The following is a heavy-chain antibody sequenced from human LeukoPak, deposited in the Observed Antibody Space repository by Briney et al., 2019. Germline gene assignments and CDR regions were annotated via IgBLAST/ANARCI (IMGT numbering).Heavy chain of an antibody. CDR1: GYTFTSYY. Sequence: GASVKVSCKASGYTFTSYYIHWVRQAPGQGLEWMGVINPSGGNTNYAQKFQERVTITRDMSTSTAYMELSSLRSEDTAVYYCAASLRFGELELCGMDVWGQGTTVTVSS. D-gene: IGHD3-10*01. CDR2: INPSGGNT. J-gene: IGHJ6*02. CDR3: AASLRFGELELCGMDV. V-gene: IGHV1-46*01.